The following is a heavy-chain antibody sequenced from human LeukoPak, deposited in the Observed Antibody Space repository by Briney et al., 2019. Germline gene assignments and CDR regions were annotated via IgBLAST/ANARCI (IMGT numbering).Heavy chain of an antibody. CDR2: ISAYNGNT. D-gene: IGHD4-11*01. Sequence: ASVKVSCKASGYTFTSYGISWVRQAPGQELEWMGWISAYNGNTNYAQKLQGRVTMTTDTSTSTAYMELRSLRSDDTAVYYCARVLGRRLHNWFDPWGQGTLVTVSS. CDR1: GYTFTSYG. J-gene: IGHJ5*02. CDR3: ARVLGRRLHNWFDP. V-gene: IGHV1-18*01.